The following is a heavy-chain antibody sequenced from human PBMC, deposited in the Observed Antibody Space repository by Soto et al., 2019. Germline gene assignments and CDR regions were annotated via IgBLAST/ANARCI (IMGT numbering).Heavy chain of an antibody. CDR3: ANVLKAVAGTYDY. J-gene: IGHJ4*02. Sequence: EVQLLESGGGLVQPGGSLRLSCAASGFTFSIYAMSWVRQAPGKGLEWVSAISGSGDYTYYADSVKGRFAISRDNSKHTLYLQMNSLRAEETAVYYCANVLKAVAGTYDYWCQGNLVTVSS. CDR1: GFTFSIYA. D-gene: IGHD6-19*01. CDR2: ISGSGDYT. V-gene: IGHV3-23*01.